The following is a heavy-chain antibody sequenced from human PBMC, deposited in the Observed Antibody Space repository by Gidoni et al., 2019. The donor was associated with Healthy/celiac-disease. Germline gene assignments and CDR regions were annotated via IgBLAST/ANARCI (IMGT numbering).Heavy chain of an antibody. V-gene: IGHV1-2*02. J-gene: IGHJ6*02. CDR1: GYTFTGYY. D-gene: IGHD6-25*01. CDR2: IHPNSGGT. CDR3: ARAARRVYYYGMDV. Sequence: QVQLVQSGAEVKTPGPSVKVSCKASGYTFTGYYMHWVRQAPGQGLEWMGWIHPNSGGTNYAQKFQGRVTMTRDTSISTAYMERSRLRSDDTAVYYCARAARRVYYYGMDVWGQGTTVTVSS.